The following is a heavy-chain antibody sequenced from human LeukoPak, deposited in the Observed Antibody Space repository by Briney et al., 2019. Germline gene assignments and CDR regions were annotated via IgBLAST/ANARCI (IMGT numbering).Heavy chain of an antibody. Sequence: QSGGSLRLSRAASGFTFRSYGMSWVRQAPGKGLEWVSAISGSGGSTYYADSVKGRFTISRDNSKNTLYLQMNSLRAEDTAVYYCAKGRYYYYYMDVWGKGTTVTISS. CDR1: GFTFRSYG. CDR2: ISGSGGST. CDR3: AKGRYYYYYMDV. V-gene: IGHV3-23*01. J-gene: IGHJ6*03.